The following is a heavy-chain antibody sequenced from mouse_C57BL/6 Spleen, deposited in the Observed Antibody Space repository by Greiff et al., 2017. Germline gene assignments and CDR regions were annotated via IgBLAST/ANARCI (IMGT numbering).Heavy chain of an antibody. D-gene: IGHD1-2*01. CDR3: AGTTAYWYFDV. Sequence: QVQLQQPGAELVRPGSSVKLSCKASGYTFTSYWMDWVKQRPGQGLEWIGNIYPSDSETHYNQKFKDKATLTVDKSSSTAYMQLSSLTSEDSAVYYCAGTTAYWYFDVWGTGTTVTVSS. CDR1: GYTFTSYW. J-gene: IGHJ1*03. V-gene: IGHV1-61*01. CDR2: IYPSDSET.